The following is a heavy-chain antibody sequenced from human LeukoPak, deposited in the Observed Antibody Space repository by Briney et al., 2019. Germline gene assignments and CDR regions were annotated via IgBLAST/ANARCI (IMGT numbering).Heavy chain of an antibody. CDR3: ARVFGAEGWFDP. Sequence: ASVKVSCKASGYTFTSYDINWVRQATGQGLEWMGWMNPNSGNTGYAQKFQGRVTITRNTSISTAYMELSSLRSEDTAVYYCARVFGAEGWFDPWGQGTLVTVSS. D-gene: IGHD3-16*01. V-gene: IGHV1-8*03. CDR2: MNPNSGNT. J-gene: IGHJ5*02. CDR1: GYTFTSYD.